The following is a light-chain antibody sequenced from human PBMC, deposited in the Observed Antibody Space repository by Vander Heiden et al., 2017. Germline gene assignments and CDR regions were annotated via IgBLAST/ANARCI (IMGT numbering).Light chain of an antibody. J-gene: IGLJ2*01. CDR3: QVWHSGSNHVV. CDR1: DIGTKN. V-gene: IGLV3-21*02. CDR2: DDS. Sequence: SYVLPQPPSVSVAPGQTAAIACGGNDIGTKNVHWYQQKPGQAPVLVIYDDSDRPSGIPERFSGSNSGNTATLIISWVEAGDEADYYCQVWHSGSNHVVFGGGTKLTVL.